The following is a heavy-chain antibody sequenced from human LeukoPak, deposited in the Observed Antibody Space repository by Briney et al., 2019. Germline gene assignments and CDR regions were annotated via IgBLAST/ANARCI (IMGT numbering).Heavy chain of an antibody. CDR2: ISWDGDST. J-gene: IGHJ4*02. CDR1: GFTFDDYA. Sequence: PGGSLRLSCAASGFTFDDYAMHWVHQAPGKGLECVSLISWDGDSTYYSDSVKGRFTISRDNNKNSLYLQMNSLRTEDTALYYCATAPYDSIGIFDYWGQGTLVTVSS. CDR3: ATAPYDSIGIFDY. V-gene: IGHV3-43D*03. D-gene: IGHD3-22*01.